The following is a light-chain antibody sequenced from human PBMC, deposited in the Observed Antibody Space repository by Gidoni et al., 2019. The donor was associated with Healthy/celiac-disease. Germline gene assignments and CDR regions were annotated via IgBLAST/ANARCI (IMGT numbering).Light chain of an antibody. V-gene: IGKV3-20*01. CDR2: VAS. CDR3: QQYGSPART. CDR1: QSVSSSY. Sequence: EIVLTPYPVTMSLSPGERATLPCSASQSVSSSYLSWYQQKPGQAPRLLIDVASSRSTGIPDKFSGSGAWTDFTLTISRLESEDCAVYDCQQYGSPARTVGQGTKVEIK. J-gene: IGKJ1*01.